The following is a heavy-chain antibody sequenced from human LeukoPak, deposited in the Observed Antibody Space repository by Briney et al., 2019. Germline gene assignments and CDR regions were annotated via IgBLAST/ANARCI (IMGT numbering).Heavy chain of an antibody. CDR2: ISGDDGRT. CDR1: GYTFSTYG. Sequence: ASVKVSCKASGYTFSTYGISWVRQAPGQGLEWMGWISGDDGRTHYGQKFQGRVTMTTDTSRTTVYMELRSLTSDDTAVYYCARQKYYDILTGHPGAAFDIWGQGTMVTVSS. D-gene: IGHD3-9*01. J-gene: IGHJ3*02. V-gene: IGHV1-18*01. CDR3: ARQKYYDILTGHPGAAFDI.